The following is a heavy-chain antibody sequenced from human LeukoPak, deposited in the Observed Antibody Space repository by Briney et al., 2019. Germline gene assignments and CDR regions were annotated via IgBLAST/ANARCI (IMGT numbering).Heavy chain of an antibody. D-gene: IGHD6-13*01. CDR1: GFTFSSYS. V-gene: IGHV3-21*01. J-gene: IGHJ6*03. Sequence: GGSLRLSCAASGFTFSSYSMNWVRQAPGKGLEWVSSISSSSSYIYYADSVKGRFTISRDNAKNSLYLQMNSLRAEDTAAYYCARTDRQQLVRGFYYYMDVWGKGTTVTVSS. CDR3: ARTDRQQLVRGFYYYMDV. CDR2: ISSSSSYI.